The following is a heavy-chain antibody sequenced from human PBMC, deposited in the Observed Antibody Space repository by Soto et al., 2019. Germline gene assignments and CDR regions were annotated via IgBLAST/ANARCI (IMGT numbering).Heavy chain of an antibody. Sequence: QVQLVESGGGVVQPGRSLRLSCAASGFTFSNYGMHWVRQAPGKGLEWVALIWYDGSNKYYADSVKGRFTISRDNSKNTLYLQLNSLRAEDTAVYYCAVNYGDYVGYWGQGTLFTVSS. D-gene: IGHD4-17*01. J-gene: IGHJ4*02. CDR2: IWYDGSNK. CDR1: GFTFSNYG. CDR3: AVNYGDYVGY. V-gene: IGHV3-33*01.